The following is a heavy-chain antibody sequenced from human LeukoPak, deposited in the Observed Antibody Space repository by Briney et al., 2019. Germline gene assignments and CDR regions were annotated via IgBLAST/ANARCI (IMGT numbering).Heavy chain of an antibody. CDR3: AKEGWFGSYNWFDP. CDR1: GFTFNSYA. J-gene: IGHJ5*02. D-gene: IGHD3-10*01. CDR2: ISGSGGNT. V-gene: IGHV3-23*01. Sequence: GGSLRLSCAASGFTFNSYAMSWVRQAPGKGLEWVSSISGSGGNTYYADSVKGRFTISRDNPKNTLYLQMKSLRAEDTAVYYCAKEGWFGSYNWFDPWGQGTLVTVSS.